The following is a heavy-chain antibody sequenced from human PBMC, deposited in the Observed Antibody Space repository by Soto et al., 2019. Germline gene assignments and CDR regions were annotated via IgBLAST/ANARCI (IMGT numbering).Heavy chain of an antibody. CDR1: GYTFSSYD. J-gene: IGHJ6*02. Sequence: QVQLVQSGAEVKKPGASVKVSCKASGYTFSSYDINWVRQATGQGLEWMGWMNPKSGHTGSAQKFQGRVTMTRDTSISTAYMELSSLRSEDTDIYYCARTDGDLDVWGQGTTVTVSS. CDR2: MNPKSGHT. D-gene: IGHD4-17*01. CDR3: ARTDGDLDV. V-gene: IGHV1-8*01.